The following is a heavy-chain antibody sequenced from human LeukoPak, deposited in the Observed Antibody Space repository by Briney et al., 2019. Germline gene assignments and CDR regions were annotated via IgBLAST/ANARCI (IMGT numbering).Heavy chain of an antibody. CDR1: GGSISTGGYY. V-gene: IGHV4-30-2*01. CDR2: INHSGST. Sequence: SETLSLTCTVSGGSISTGGYYWSWIRQPPGQGLEWIGSINHSGSTYYNPSLKSRVTMSLDKSKNQFSLKLSSVTAADTAVYYCARDRGGYGSYYYMDVWGQGTLVTVSS. CDR3: ARDRGGYGSYYYMDV. D-gene: IGHD4-17*01. J-gene: IGHJ6*03.